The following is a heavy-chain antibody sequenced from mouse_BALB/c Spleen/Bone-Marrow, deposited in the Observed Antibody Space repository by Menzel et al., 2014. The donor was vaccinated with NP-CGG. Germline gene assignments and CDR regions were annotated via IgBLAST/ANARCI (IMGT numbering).Heavy chain of an antibody. CDR2: INPSSGYT. Sequence: VQLQQSGAELARPGASVKMSCKASGYTFTSYTMHWVKQRPGQSLEWIGYINPSSGYTNYNQKFKNKATLTADKSSSTANMQLSSLTSEDSAVYYGARAAYYRYDEGGGFAYWGQGTLVTVSA. D-gene: IGHD2-14*01. CDR3: ARAAYYRYDEGGGFAY. V-gene: IGHV1-4*01. J-gene: IGHJ3*01. CDR1: GYTFTSYT.